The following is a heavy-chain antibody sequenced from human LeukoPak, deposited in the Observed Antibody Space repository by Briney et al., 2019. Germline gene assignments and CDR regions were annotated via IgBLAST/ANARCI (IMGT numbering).Heavy chain of an antibody. D-gene: IGHD6-13*01. CDR3: ARGAAATY. Sequence: SETLSLTCTVSGGSISRYYWSWIRQPPGKGLEWIGYIYSSGSTNYNPSLKSRVTISVDTSKNQFSLKLSSVTAADTAVYYCARGAAATYWGQGTLVTVSS. V-gene: IGHV4-59*01. J-gene: IGHJ4*02. CDR1: GGSISRYY. CDR2: IYSSGST.